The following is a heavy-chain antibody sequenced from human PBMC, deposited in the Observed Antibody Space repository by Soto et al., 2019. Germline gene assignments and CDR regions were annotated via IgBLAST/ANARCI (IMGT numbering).Heavy chain of an antibody. J-gene: IGHJ1*01. V-gene: IGHV4-39*01. CDR1: GGSISSSSYY. CDR2: IYYSGST. D-gene: IGHD6-19*01. Sequence: SETLSLTCTVSGGSISSSSYYWGWIRQPPGKGLEWIGTIYYSGSTYYNPSLKSRVTISVDTSKNQFSLKLSSVTAADTAVYYCARHAYRSGWAEHWGQGTLVIVSS. CDR3: ARHAYRSGWAEH.